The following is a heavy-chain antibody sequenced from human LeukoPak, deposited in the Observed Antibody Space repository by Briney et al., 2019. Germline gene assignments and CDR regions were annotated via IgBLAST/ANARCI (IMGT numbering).Heavy chain of an antibody. CDR1: GGSISSGGYY. Sequence: SETLSLTCTVSGGSISSGGYYWSWIRQHPGKGLEWIGYIYYSGSTYYNPSLKSRVTISVDTSKNQFSLKLSSVTAADTAVYYCARTTWGYSYGINYYYYYYMGVWGKGTTVTVSS. D-gene: IGHD5-18*01. CDR2: IYYSGST. V-gene: IGHV4-31*03. CDR3: ARTTWGYSYGINYYYYYYMGV. J-gene: IGHJ6*03.